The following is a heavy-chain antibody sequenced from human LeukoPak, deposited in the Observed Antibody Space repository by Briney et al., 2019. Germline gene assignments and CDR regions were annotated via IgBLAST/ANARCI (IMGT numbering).Heavy chain of an antibody. CDR3: ARVRTITIFGVVITYYFDY. V-gene: IGHV4-34*01. J-gene: IGHJ4*02. CDR1: GGSFSGYY. CDR2: INHSGST. D-gene: IGHD3-3*01. Sequence: ASETLSLTCAVYGGSFSGYYWSWIRQPPGKGLEWIGEINHSGSTNYNPSLKSRVTISVDTSKNQFSLKLSSVTAADTAVYYCARVRTITIFGVVITYYFDYWGQGTLVTVSS.